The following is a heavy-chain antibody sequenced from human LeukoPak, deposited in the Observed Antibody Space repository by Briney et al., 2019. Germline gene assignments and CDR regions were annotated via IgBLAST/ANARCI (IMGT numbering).Heavy chain of an antibody. CDR3: AREEYYYGSGVDY. V-gene: IGHV3-30-3*01. CDR2: ISYDGSNK. J-gene: IGHJ4*02. Sequence: GGSLRLSCAASGFPFHTSWMTWVRQAPGKGLEWVAVISYDGSNKYYADSVKGRFTISRDNSKNTLYLQMNSLRAEDTAVYYCAREEYYYGSGVDYWGQGTLVTVSS. D-gene: IGHD3-10*01. CDR1: GFPFHTSW.